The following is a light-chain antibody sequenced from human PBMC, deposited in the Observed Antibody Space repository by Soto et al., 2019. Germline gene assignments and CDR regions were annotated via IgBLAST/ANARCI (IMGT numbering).Light chain of an antibody. CDR2: GAI. J-gene: IGKJ2*01. Sequence: EIEMTQSAVTLSVSAGDRATLSCRASQSIGSSLAWYQQKRGQGPRLLIYGAITRATGVPARFSGSGSATEFTLTISSLQSEDFAVYYCQQYNQWPYTFGQGTKLEI. CDR3: QQYNQWPYT. CDR1: QSIGSS. V-gene: IGKV3-15*01.